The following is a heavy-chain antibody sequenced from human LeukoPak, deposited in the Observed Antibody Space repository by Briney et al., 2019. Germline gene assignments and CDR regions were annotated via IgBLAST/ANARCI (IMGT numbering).Heavy chain of an antibody. J-gene: IGHJ3*02. V-gene: IGHV3-30*18. CDR2: ISYDGSNK. CDR3: VQEGPRGLAFDI. Sequence: PGGSLRLSCAASGFTFSSYGMYWVRQAPGKGLEWVAVISYDGSNKYYADSVKGRFAISRDNSKNTLYLQMNSLRAEDTAVYYCVQEGPRGLAFDIWGQGTKVTVSS. CDR1: GFTFSSYG.